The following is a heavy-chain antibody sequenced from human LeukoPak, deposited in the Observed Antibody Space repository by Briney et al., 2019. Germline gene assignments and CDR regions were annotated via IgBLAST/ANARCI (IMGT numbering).Heavy chain of an antibody. CDR3: ARSSGENMGTYYDILTGYYTPLGFDY. CDR1: GYTFTGYY. Sequence: GASVKVSCKASGYTFTGYYMHWARQAPGQGLEWMGWINPNSGGTSYAQKFQGRVTMTRDMSTSTVYMELSSLRSEDTAVYYCARSSGENMGTYYDILTGYYTPLGFDYWGQGTLVAVSS. D-gene: IGHD3-9*01. J-gene: IGHJ4*02. V-gene: IGHV1-2*02. CDR2: INPNSGGT.